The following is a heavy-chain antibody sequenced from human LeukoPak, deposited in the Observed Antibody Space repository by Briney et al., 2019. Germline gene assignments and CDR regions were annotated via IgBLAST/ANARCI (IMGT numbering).Heavy chain of an antibody. Sequence: GASVTVSCTASRYTFTSYDINWVRQATGQGLEWMGWMNPNSGNTGYAQKFQGRATMTRNTSISTAYMELSSLRSEDTAVYYCARRLTAPVWAWYDFWSGYYDWFDPWGQGTLVTVSS. CDR2: MNPNSGNT. J-gene: IGHJ5*02. CDR3: ARRLTAPVWAWYDFWSGYYDWFDP. CDR1: RYTFTSYD. D-gene: IGHD3-3*01. V-gene: IGHV1-8*01.